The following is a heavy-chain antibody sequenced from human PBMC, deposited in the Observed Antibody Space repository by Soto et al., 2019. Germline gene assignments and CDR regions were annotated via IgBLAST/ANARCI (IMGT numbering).Heavy chain of an antibody. V-gene: IGHV4-59*01. CDR1: AGSITTSY. D-gene: IGHD3-22*01. CDR2: ISYRGST. Sequence: SETLSLTCFVSAGSITTSYWSWIRQPLGKALEWIGYISYRGSTNYNPSLKSRLTISIDTSKSQISLKLTSMTTADTAVYYCASSGIVGREVNTWFDPWGQGTLVTVSS. J-gene: IGHJ5*02. CDR3: ASSGIVGREVNTWFDP.